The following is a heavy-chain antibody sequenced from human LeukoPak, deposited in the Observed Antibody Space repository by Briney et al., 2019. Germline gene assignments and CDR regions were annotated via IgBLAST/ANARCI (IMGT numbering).Heavy chain of an antibody. CDR3: ARGGYYGSGNDFRFDP. CDR1: GGSISSSSYY. Sequence: SETLSLTCTVSGGSISSSSYYWGWIRQPPGKGLEWIGSIYYSGSTYYNPSLKSRVTISVDTSKDQFSLKLSSVTAADTAVYYCARGGYYGSGNDFRFDPWGQGTLVTVSS. V-gene: IGHV4-39*01. CDR2: IYYSGST. J-gene: IGHJ5*02. D-gene: IGHD3-10*01.